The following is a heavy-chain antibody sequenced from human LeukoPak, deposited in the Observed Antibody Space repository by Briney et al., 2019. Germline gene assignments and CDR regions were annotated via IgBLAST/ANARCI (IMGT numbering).Heavy chain of an antibody. CDR2: IYYSGST. J-gene: IGHJ6*02. CDR1: GGSISSGGYY. V-gene: IGHV4-31*03. Sequence: SETLSLTCTASGGSISSGGYYWSRIRQHPGKGLEWIGYIYYSGSTYYNPSLKSRVTISVDTSKNQFSLKLSSVTAADTAVYYCARDSSSSWPYYYYYYGMDVWGQGTTVTVSS. CDR3: ARDSSSSWPYYYYYYGMDV. D-gene: IGHD6-13*01.